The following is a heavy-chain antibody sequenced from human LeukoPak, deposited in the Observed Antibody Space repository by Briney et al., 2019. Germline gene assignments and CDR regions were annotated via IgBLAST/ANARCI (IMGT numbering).Heavy chain of an antibody. CDR3: AKDDSPNDYGDDRGTS. CDR1: GFTFNNYG. CDR2: ISYDGSNT. V-gene: IGHV3-30*18. Sequence: QPGRSLRLSCAASGFTFNNYGMHWVRQAPGKGLEWVAIISYDGSNTYYADSVKGRFTISRDNSKNTLYLQMNSLRAEDTAVYYCAKDDSPNDYGDDRGTSWGQGTLVTVSS. J-gene: IGHJ4*02. D-gene: IGHD4-17*01.